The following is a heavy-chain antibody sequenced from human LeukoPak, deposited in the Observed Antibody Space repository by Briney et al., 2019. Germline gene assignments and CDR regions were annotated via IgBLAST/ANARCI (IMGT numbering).Heavy chain of an antibody. V-gene: IGHV5-51*01. D-gene: IGHD5-18*01. CDR3: ARQTAMGRSGDY. CDR2: IDPSDSET. Sequence: GESLKISCKTSGYSFTSYWIGWVRQMPGKGLEWMGIIDPSDSETRYTPSFQGQVTISVDKSLTTAYLQWNSLKASDTAMYYCARQTAMGRSGDYWGQGTLVTVSS. CDR1: GYSFTSYW. J-gene: IGHJ4*02.